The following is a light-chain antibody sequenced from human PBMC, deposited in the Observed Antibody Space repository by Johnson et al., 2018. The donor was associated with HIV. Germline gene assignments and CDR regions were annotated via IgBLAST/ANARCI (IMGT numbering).Light chain of an antibody. Sequence: QSVLTQPPSVSAAPGQKVTISCSGSSSNIGNNYVSWYQQLPGTAPKLLIYENNKRPSGISDRFSGSKSGTSGTLDITGLQTGDEADYYCGTWDSSLSAGPYVFGTGTKVTVL. CDR3: GTWDSSLSAGPYV. V-gene: IGLV1-51*02. CDR1: SSNIGNNY. J-gene: IGLJ1*01. CDR2: ENN.